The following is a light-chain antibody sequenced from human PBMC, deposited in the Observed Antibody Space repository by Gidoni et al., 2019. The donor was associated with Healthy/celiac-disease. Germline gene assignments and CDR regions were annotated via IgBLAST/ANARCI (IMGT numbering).Light chain of an antibody. Sequence: DIQMTQSPSSLSASVGDRVTITCRASQSISSYFNWYQQKPGKAPKLLIYAASSLQSGVPSRFSGSGSGTDFTLTISSLQPEDFATYYCQQSYSTPPWTFGQGTKLEIK. V-gene: IGKV1-39*01. CDR2: AAS. CDR1: QSISSY. J-gene: IGKJ2*02. CDR3: QQSYSTPPWT.